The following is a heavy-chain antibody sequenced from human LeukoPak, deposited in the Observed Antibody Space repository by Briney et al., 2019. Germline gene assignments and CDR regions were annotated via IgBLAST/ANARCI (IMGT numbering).Heavy chain of an antibody. J-gene: IGHJ4*02. CDR2: ICGSGGCT. CDR3: AKTTVGYSSGRYPGWPADC. Sequence: AGGSLRLSCAASGFTFNTYAIYWVRQAPGKGLEWVSGICGSGGCTYYADSVKGRFTISRDNSENTVYLQMNSLTADDMAVYYCAKTTVGYSSGRYPGWPADCWGQGTLVTVSS. V-gene: IGHV3-23*01. D-gene: IGHD6-19*01. CDR1: GFTFNTYA.